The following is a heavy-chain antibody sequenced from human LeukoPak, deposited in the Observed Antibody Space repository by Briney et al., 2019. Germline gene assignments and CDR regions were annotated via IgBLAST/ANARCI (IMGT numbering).Heavy chain of an antibody. CDR3: AKRGVVIRVFLVGFHKEAYYFDS. Sequence: GGSLRLSCAASGFTFSSYWMSWVRQAPGKGLEWVANIKQDGSEKYYVDSVKGRFTISRDNAKNSLYLQMNSLRAEDTAVYFCAKRGVVIRVFLVGFHKEAYYFDSWGQGALATVSS. J-gene: IGHJ4*02. D-gene: IGHD3-10*01. CDR2: IKQDGSEK. CDR1: GFTFSSYW. V-gene: IGHV3-7*03.